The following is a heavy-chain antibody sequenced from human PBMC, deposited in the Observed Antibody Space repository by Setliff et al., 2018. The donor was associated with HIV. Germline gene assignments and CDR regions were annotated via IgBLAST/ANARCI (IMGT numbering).Heavy chain of an antibody. J-gene: IGHJ4*02. CDR1: GFTFSSYE. CDR3: ARLSPPDDYGDLGGVDY. Sequence: GGSLRLSCAASGFTFSSYEMDWVRQAPGKGLEWVAYISSSDSTIYYAASVKGRFTIYRDNAKNSLFLQMDSLRAEDTAVYYCARLSPPDDYGDLGGVDYWGQGALVTVSS. D-gene: IGHD4-17*01. V-gene: IGHV3-48*03. CDR2: ISSSDSTI.